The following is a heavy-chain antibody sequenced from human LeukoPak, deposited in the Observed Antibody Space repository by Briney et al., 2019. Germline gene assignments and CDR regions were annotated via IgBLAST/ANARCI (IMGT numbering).Heavy chain of an antibody. Sequence: GGSLRLSCEGSGFTFSNYWMGWVRQAPGKGLQWVANIKTDGSEKYYVDSVKGRFTISRDNAKNSLYLQMNSLRAEDTAVYYCATYSSLNRREFQFWGQGTLLTVSS. CDR3: ATYSSLNRREFQF. D-gene: IGHD3-22*01. V-gene: IGHV3-7*01. J-gene: IGHJ1*01. CDR2: IKTDGSEK. CDR1: GFTFSNYW.